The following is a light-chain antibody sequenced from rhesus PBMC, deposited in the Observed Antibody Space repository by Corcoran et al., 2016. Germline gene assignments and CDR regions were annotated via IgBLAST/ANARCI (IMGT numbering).Light chain of an antibody. CDR1: QGISTY. J-gene: IGKJ2*01. Sequence: DIQMTQSPSFLSASVGDRVTITCRAIQGISTYLNWYQQKPGKAPKRMIYAASSLESGVPSRFSGSGSGTDFTLTISSLQPEDFATYYCLQYNSNPYSFGQGTKVEIK. V-gene: IGKV1-43*01. CDR3: LQYNSNPYS. CDR2: AAS.